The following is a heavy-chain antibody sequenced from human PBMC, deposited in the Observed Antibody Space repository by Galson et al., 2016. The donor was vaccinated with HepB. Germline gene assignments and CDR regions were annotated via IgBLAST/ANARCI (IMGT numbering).Heavy chain of an antibody. CDR1: GFTFSSHA. D-gene: IGHD3-10*01. CDR3: AKDALFYGSGNYVHY. V-gene: IGHV3-30*18. J-gene: IGHJ4*02. CDR2: VSYDGSQK. Sequence: SLRLSCATSGFTFSSHAMHWVRQAPGKGLEWVAAVSYDGSQKYYADSVKGRFTTSRDNFKNTLYVQVNSLSSEDTAVYYCAKDALFYGSGNYVHYWGQGTLVTVSS.